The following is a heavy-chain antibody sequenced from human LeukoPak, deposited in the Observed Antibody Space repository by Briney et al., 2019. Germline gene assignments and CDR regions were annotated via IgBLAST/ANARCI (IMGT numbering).Heavy chain of an antibody. CDR2: IYYSGST. J-gene: IGHJ4*01. CDR3: ARAVLSYCRGGSCPYFDY. D-gene: IGHD2-15*01. Sequence: SETLSLTCTVSGGSISSYYWSWIRQPPGKGLEWIGYIYYSGSTNYNPSLKSRVTISVDTPKNQFSLKLSSLTAADTAVYYCARAVLSYCRGGSCPYFDYWGQGTLVTVSS. V-gene: IGHV4-59*01. CDR1: GGSISSYY.